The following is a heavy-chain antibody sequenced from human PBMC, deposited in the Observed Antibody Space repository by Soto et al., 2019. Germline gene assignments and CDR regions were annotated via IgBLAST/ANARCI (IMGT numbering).Heavy chain of an antibody. CDR1: GFTFSSYA. Sequence: EVPLLESGGGLVQPGGSLRLSCAASGFTFSSYAMSWVRQAPGKGLEWVSAISGSGGGTYYADSVKGRFTISRDNSQNTLYMQMNSLRAEDTAVYYCAKCMTTVTTFPFDIWGQGTMVTVSS. V-gene: IGHV3-23*01. CDR3: AKCMTTVTTFPFDI. CDR2: ISGSGGGT. D-gene: IGHD4-17*01. J-gene: IGHJ3*02.